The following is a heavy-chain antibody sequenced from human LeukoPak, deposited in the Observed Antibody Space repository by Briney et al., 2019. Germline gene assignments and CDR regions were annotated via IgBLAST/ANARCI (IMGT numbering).Heavy chain of an antibody. Sequence: GGSLRLSCAASGNYWMSWVRQAPGKGLEWVANIKQDGSEKYYVDSVKGRFTISRDNAKNSLYLQMNSLRAEDTAVYYCARGARIDYWGQGTLVTVSS. V-gene: IGHV3-7*03. CDR3: ARGARIDY. D-gene: IGHD1-26*01. J-gene: IGHJ4*02. CDR1: GNYW. CDR2: IKQDGSEK.